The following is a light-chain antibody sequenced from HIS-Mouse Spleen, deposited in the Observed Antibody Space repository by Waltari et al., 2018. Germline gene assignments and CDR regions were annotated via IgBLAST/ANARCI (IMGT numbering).Light chain of an antibody. CDR1: SSDVGSYNL. V-gene: IGLV2-23*01. CDR3: CSYAGSWV. J-gene: IGLJ3*02. CDR2: EGS. Sequence: QSALTQPASVSGSPGQSITISCTGTSSDVGSYNLVSWYQQHPGKAPKLMIYEGSKGPSGVSNRFSGSKSGNTASLTISGLQDEDEADYYCCSYAGSWVFGGGTKLSVL.